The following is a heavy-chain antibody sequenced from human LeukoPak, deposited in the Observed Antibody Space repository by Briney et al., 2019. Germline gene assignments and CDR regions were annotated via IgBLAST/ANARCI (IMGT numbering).Heavy chain of an antibody. D-gene: IGHD4-17*01. CDR1: GFIFNDHW. V-gene: IGHV3-23*01. J-gene: IGHJ4*02. CDR2: ISGSGGST. Sequence: GGSLRLSCAASGFIFNDHWMSWVRQAPGKGLEWVSAISGSGGSTHYAGSVKGRFTISRDSSKSTLYLQMNSLRAEDTAVYYCAKHKENYGDSCLDDYWGQGTLVIVS. CDR3: AKHKENYGDSCLDDY.